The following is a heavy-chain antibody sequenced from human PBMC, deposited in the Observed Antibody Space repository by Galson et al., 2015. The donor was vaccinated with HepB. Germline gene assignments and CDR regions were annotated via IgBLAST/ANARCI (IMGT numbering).Heavy chain of an antibody. CDR3: ARDASEWSRDY. CDR2: IGYRETYK. D-gene: IGHD3-3*01. Sequence: SLRLSCAASGFNFINYNMNWVRQAPGKGLEWVAVIGYRETYKHYADSVKGRFAISRDNAKNSVYLQMNSLRVEDTAVYYCARDASEWSRDYWGQGTLVAVSS. CDR1: GFNFINYN. V-gene: IGHV3-21*01. J-gene: IGHJ4*02.